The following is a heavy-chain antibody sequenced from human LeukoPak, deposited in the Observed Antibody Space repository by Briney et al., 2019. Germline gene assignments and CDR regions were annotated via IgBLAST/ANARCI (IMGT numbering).Heavy chain of an antibody. CDR1: GFTVSSNY. Sequence: GGSLRLSCAASGFTVSSNYMSWVRQAPGKGLEWVSVIYSGGSTYYADPVKGRFTISRDNSKNTLYLQMNSLRAEDTAVYYCASGKRYSTGWYYFDNWGQGTLVTVSS. CDR2: IYSGGST. J-gene: IGHJ4*02. D-gene: IGHD6-19*01. CDR3: ASGKRYSTGWYYFDN. V-gene: IGHV3-53*01.